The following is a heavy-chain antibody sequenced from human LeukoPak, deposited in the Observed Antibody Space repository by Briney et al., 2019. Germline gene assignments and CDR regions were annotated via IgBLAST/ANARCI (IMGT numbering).Heavy chain of an antibody. J-gene: IGHJ4*02. Sequence: SETLSLACTVSSGSISSYYWSWIRQPPGKGLEWIGYIYYSGSTNYNPSLKSRVTISVDTSKNQFPLKLSSVTAADTAVYYCARHPVKPDYYGTRAFDYWGQGTLVTVSS. CDR3: ARHPVKPDYYGTRAFDY. D-gene: IGHD3-10*01. CDR2: IYYSGST. V-gene: IGHV4-59*08. CDR1: SGSISSYY.